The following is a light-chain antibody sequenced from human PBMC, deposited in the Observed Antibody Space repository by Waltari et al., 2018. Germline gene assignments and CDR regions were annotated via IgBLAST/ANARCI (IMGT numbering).Light chain of an antibody. CDR3: QQSAGSPYT. CDR2: DAS. J-gene: IGKJ2*01. CDR1: QCVGTTY. V-gene: IGKV3-20*01. Sequence: EIVLTQSPGTLSLSPGESATLPCRASQCVGTTYLTWYQHKPGQAPRLLIYDASSSATGIPDRFSGNGSGTDFTLTINSLEPEDFAVYDCQQSAGSPYTFGQGTKLEVK.